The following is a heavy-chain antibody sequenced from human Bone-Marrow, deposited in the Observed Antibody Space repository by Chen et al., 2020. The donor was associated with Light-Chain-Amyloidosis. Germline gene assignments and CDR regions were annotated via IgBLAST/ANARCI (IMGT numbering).Heavy chain of an antibody. Sequence: QLQLQESGPGLVKPSETLSLTCTVSGGSISSSSYYWGWIRQPPGKGLEWIGSIYYSGSTYYNPSLKSRVTIPVDTSKNQFSLTLSSVPAADTAVYYCARHQTHDYIWESYRGPAFDTWGQGTMVTVSS. J-gene: IGHJ3*02. CDR1: GGSISSSSYY. D-gene: IGHD3-16*02. CDR2: IYYSGST. V-gene: IGHV4-39*01. CDR3: ARHQTHDYIWESYRGPAFDT.